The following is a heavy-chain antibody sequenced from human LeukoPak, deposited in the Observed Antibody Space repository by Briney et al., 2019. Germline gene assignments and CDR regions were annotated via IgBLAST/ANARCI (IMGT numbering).Heavy chain of an antibody. CDR3: ARDRDPSSPYDAFDI. D-gene: IGHD3-10*01. Sequence: AASVKVSCKASGYTFTSYGISWVRQAPGQGLEWMGWINPNSGGTNYAQKFQGRVTMTRDTSISTAYIELSRLRSDDTAVYYCARDRDPSSPYDAFDIWGQGTMVTVSS. J-gene: IGHJ3*02. CDR2: INPNSGGT. V-gene: IGHV1-2*02. CDR1: GYTFTSYG.